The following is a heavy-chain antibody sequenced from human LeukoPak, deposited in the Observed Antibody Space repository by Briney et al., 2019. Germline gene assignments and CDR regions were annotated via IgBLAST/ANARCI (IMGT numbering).Heavy chain of an antibody. J-gene: IGHJ4*02. CDR1: GFTLSSYA. CDR2: LGISGDYA. CDR3: ARDDGSYSRSPGFDN. V-gene: IGHV3-23*01. Sequence: GGSLRLSCVASGFTLSSYAVSWVRQAPGKGLQWVSSLGISGDYAWYAGSVKGRFTISRDSSKNTLYLQMNRLGAEDTAVYYCARDDGSYSRSPGFDNWGQGTLVTVSS. D-gene: IGHD1-26*01.